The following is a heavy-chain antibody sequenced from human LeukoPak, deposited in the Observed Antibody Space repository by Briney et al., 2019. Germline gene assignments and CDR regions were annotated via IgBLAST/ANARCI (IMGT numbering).Heavy chain of an antibody. V-gene: IGHV4-59*01. CDR1: GGSISSYY. J-gene: IGHJ1*01. D-gene: IGHD6-13*01. CDR2: IYYSERT. CDR3: ARGYSSSSEYFQH. Sequence: SETLSFTCTVSGGSISSYYWSWIRQPPGKGLMWFGYIYYSERTNYNPSLRSGATISVDTSRKQFFLKRSSGSATATAVYYCARGYSSSSEYFQHWGQGTLVTVSS.